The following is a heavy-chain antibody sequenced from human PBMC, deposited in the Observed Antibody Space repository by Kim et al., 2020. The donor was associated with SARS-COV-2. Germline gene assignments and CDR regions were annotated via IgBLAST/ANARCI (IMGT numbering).Heavy chain of an antibody. Sequence: GGSLRLSCAASGFTFSDYYMSWIRQAPGKGLEWVSYISSSSSYTNYADSVKGRFTISRDNAKNSLYLQMNSLRAEDTAVYYCARGIYGDSGGNWFDPWGQGTLVTVSS. CDR3: ARGIYGDSGGNWFDP. CDR2: ISSSSSYT. J-gene: IGHJ5*02. D-gene: IGHD4-17*01. V-gene: IGHV3-11*05. CDR1: GFTFSDYY.